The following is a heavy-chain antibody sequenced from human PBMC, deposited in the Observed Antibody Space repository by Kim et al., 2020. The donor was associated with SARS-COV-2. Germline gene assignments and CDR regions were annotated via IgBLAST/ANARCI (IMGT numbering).Heavy chain of an antibody. V-gene: IGHV3-64*02. J-gene: IGHJ4*02. CDR3: ATNLAAAGVV. D-gene: IGHD6-13*01. CDR2: T. Sequence: TYYVDSVKGRFIISRDNSKNTLYLQMSSLRVEDMAVYYCATNLAAAGVVWGQGTLVTVSS.